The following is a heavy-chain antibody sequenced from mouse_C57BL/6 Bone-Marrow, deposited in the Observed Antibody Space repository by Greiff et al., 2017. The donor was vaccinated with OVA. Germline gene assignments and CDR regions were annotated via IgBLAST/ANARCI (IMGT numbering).Heavy chain of an antibody. J-gene: IGHJ3*01. V-gene: IGHV1-50*01. CDR2: IDPSDSYT. Sequence: QQSCKASGYTFTSYWMQWVKQRPGQGLEWIGEIDPSDSYTNYNQKFKGKATLTVDTSSSTAYMQLSSLTSEDSAVYYCAADYDGYPSWFAYWGQGTLVTVSA. CDR1: GYTFTSYW. CDR3: AADYDGYPSWFAY. D-gene: IGHD2-3*01.